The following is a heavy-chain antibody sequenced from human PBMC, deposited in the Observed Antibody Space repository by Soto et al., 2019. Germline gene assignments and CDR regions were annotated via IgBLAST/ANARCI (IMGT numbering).Heavy chain of an antibody. Sequence: EVQLVESGGGLVKPGGSLRLSCAASGFTFSNAWMSWVRQAPGKGLEWVGRIKSKTDGGTTDYAAPVKGRFTISRDDSKNTLYLQMNSLKTEDTAVYYCTTPWAGDYDPYYFDYWGQGTLVTVSS. CDR2: IKSKTDGGTT. V-gene: IGHV3-15*01. CDR1: GFTFSNAW. D-gene: IGHD4-17*01. J-gene: IGHJ4*02. CDR3: TTPWAGDYDPYYFDY.